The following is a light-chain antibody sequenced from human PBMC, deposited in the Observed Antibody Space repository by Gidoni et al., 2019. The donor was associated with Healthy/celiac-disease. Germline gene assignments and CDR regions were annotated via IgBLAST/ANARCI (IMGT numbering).Light chain of an antibody. CDR2: ADS. J-gene: IGLJ1*01. CDR3: QVWDSSSDHYV. V-gene: IGLV3-21*02. Sequence: SYVLTQPPSVSVAPGQTARITCGGNNIGSKSVHWYQQKPGQAPVLVVYADSDRPSGIPERFSGSNSGNTATLTISRVEAGDEADYYCQVWDSSSDHYVFGTGTKVTDL. CDR1: NIGSKS.